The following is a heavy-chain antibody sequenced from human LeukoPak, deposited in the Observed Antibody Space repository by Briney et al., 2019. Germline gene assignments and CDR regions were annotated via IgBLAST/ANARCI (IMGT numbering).Heavy chain of an antibody. Sequence: PGGSLRLSCAASGVTFSSYSMNWVRQAPGKGLEWVSSISTSGSHIYFPDSVKGRFTISRDNAKNSLYLQMNSLRAEDTAVYYCARNKGTGDQADWGQGTLVTVSS. CDR2: ISTSGSHI. CDR1: GVTFSSYS. V-gene: IGHV3-21*01. D-gene: IGHD7-27*01. CDR3: ARNKGTGDQAD. J-gene: IGHJ4*02.